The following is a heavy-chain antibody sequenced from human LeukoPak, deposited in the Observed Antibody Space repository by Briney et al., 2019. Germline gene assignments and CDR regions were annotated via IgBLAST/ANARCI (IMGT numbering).Heavy chain of an antibody. J-gene: IGHJ5*02. CDR2: IYRSGGT. Sequence: PSETLSLTCTVSGYSISSGYFWGWIRQPPGKGLEWIASIYRSGGTYYNPSLKSRVTISIDTSKNQFSLNVNSVTAADTAVYYCARASRPSNSWFDPWGQGTVVIVSS. CDR3: ARASRPSNSWFDP. V-gene: IGHV4-38-2*02. CDR1: GYSISSGYF. D-gene: IGHD6-6*01.